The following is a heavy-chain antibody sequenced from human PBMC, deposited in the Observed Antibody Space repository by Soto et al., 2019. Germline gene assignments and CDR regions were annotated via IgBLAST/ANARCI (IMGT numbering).Heavy chain of an antibody. CDR3: ARDGARITVFGVVYYFDH. CDR2: INAGNGNT. CDR1: GYTFSSHA. V-gene: IGHV1-3*01. Sequence: ASVKVSCKASGYTFSSHAMHWVRQAPGQRLEWMGWINAGNGNTKYSQNFQGRVAITRDTSASTAYMELRSLRSEDTAVYYCARDGARITVFGVVYYFDHWGQGTLVTVSS. J-gene: IGHJ4*02. D-gene: IGHD3-3*01.